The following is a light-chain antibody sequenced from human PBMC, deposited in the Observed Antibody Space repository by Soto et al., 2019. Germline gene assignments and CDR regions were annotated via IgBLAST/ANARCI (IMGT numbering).Light chain of an antibody. V-gene: IGLV1-40*01. CDR1: SSNIGAGYD. J-gene: IGLJ1*01. Sequence: QSVLTQPPSVSGAPGQRVTISCTGSSSNIGAGYDVHWYQQRPGTAPKLLIFGNINRPSGVPDRFSGSKSATSASLAITGLQAEDEAIYYCQSYDNTLSGPIYVFGTGTKVTVL. CDR3: QSYDNTLSGPIYV. CDR2: GNI.